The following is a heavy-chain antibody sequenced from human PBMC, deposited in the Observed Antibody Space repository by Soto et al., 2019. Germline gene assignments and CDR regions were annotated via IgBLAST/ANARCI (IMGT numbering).Heavy chain of an antibody. Sequence: EVQLVESGGGLGKPGGSLRLSCAASGFTLSNAWVSWVRQAPGKGLEWVGRIKNKFEGATTDYAAPVKGRFTISRDDSKNMLYLQMSRLITDDTSVYYCDPDWHFDYWGQGTLVTVSS. CDR2: IKNKFEGATT. D-gene: IGHD2-21*01. CDR3: DPDWHFDY. CDR1: GFTLSNAW. V-gene: IGHV3-15*01. J-gene: IGHJ4*02.